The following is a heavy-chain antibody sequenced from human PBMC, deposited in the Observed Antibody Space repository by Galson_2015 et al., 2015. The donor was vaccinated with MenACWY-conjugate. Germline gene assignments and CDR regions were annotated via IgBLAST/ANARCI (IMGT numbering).Heavy chain of an antibody. J-gene: IGHJ4*02. CDR1: GFTFDGYT. CDR2: ISCAGGST. Sequence: SLRLSCAASGFTFDGYTMHWVRQAPGKGLEWVSVISCAGGSTYYADSVKGRFTISRDNSKNSLYLQMNSLRTEDTALYYCAKGGGYGGNSDAQDFDYWSQGTLVTVSS. CDR3: AKGGGYGGNSDAQDFDY. V-gene: IGHV3-43*01. D-gene: IGHD4-23*01.